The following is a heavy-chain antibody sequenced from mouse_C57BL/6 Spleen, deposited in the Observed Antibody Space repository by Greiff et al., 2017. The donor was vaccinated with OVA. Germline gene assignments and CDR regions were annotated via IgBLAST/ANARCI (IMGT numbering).Heavy chain of an antibody. J-gene: IGHJ1*03. CDR2: ISYDGSN. Sequence: EVKLEESGPGLVKPSQSLSLTCSVTGYSITSGYYWNWIRQFPGNKLEWMGYISYDGSNNYNPSLKNRISITRDTSKNQFFLKLNSVTTEDTATYYCAREDFDVWGTGTTVTVSS. CDR3: AREDFDV. V-gene: IGHV3-6*01. CDR1: GYSITSGYY.